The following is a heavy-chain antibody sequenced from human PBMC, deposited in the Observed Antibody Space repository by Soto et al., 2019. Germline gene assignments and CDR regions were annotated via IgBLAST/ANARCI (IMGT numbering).Heavy chain of an antibody. CDR2: ISSSSSYI. J-gene: IGHJ4*02. Sequence: GGSLRLSCAASGFTFSSYSMNWVRQAPGKGLEWVSSISSSSSYIYYADSVKGRFTISRDNAKNSLNLQMNSLRAEDTGVYYCAREVARYCSGGSCFDFDYWGQGTLVTVSS. CDR1: GFTFSSYS. D-gene: IGHD2-15*01. CDR3: AREVARYCSGGSCFDFDY. V-gene: IGHV3-21*01.